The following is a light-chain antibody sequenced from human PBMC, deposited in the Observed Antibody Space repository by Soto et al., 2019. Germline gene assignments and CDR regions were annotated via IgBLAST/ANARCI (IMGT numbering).Light chain of an antibody. CDR3: QQYDTYVWT. CDR2: KSS. J-gene: IGKJ1*01. Sequence: DIQMTQSPSTLSASVGDRVTIPCRASQSINNWLAWYQQKSGKAPNLLIYKSSSLQSGVPARFSGGGSGTEFTLTISSLQPDDFATYYCQQYDTYVWTFGQGTTVDI. V-gene: IGKV1-5*03. CDR1: QSINNW.